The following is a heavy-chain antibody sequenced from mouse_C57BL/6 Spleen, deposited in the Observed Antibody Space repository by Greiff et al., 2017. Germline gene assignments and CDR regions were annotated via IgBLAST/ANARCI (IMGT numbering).Heavy chain of an antibody. D-gene: IGHD2-1*01. CDR2: INPNNGGT. CDR1: GYTFTDYN. J-gene: IGHJ1*03. CDR3: ARIAVYYGNYGWYFDV. V-gene: IGHV1-18*01. Sequence: VQLQQSGPELVKPGASVKIPCKASGYTFTDYNMDWVKQSHGKSLEWIGDINPNNGGTIYNQKFKGKATLTVDKSSSTAYMELRSLTSEATAVYYCARIAVYYGNYGWYFDVWGTGTTVTVSS.